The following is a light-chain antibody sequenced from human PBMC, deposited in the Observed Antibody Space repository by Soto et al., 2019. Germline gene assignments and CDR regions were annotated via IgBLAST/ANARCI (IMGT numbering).Light chain of an antibody. Sequence: QSVLTQPPSASGTPGQRVTISCSGRSSNIGSNYVYWYQQFPGTAPKLLIYKTNERPSGVPDRFSGSKSGTSASLAISGLRSEDEADYCCAAWDDSLSGPVFGGGTKLTVL. CDR3: AAWDDSLSGPV. J-gene: IGLJ2*01. CDR2: KTN. CDR1: SSNIGSNY. V-gene: IGLV1-47*01.